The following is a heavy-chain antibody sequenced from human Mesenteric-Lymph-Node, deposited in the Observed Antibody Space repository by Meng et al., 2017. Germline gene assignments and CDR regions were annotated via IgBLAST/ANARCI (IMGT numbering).Heavy chain of an antibody. CDR1: RFTFSSYA. D-gene: IGHD3-22*01. V-gene: IGHV3-72*01. CDR3: AIEIGDSSDY. Sequence: GESLKISCAASRFTFSSYAMSWVRQAPGKGLEWVARSREKVSYYTTEYAASVKGRFTIFRDDSKNSLYLQMNSLKTDDTAVYYCAIEIGDSSDYWGRGTLVTVSS. CDR2: SREKVSYYTT. J-gene: IGHJ4*02.